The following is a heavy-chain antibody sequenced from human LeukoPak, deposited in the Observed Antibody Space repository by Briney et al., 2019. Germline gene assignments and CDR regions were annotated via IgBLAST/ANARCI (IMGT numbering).Heavy chain of an antibody. CDR3: AKKRYGYSYANWFDP. CDR2: IHPSGST. CDR1: GDSISSYY. Sequence: SETLSLTCTVSGDSISSYYWSWIRQPAGKGLEWIGLIHPSGSTNYNPSLKSRVTLSVDTSKNEFSLKLSSVTAADTAVYYCAKKRYGYSYANWFDPWGQGTLVTVSS. D-gene: IGHD5-18*01. J-gene: IGHJ5*02. V-gene: IGHV4-4*07.